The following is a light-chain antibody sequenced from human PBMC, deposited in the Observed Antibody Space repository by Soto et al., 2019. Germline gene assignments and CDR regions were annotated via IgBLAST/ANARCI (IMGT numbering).Light chain of an antibody. CDR1: QSVSSSQ. CDR3: QLYGGLPPWT. V-gene: IGKV3-20*01. Sequence: EVVLTQSPGTLSLSPGERATLSCRASQSVSSSQLAWYQQKPGQAPRLLIYDASRRATGIPDRFSGSGSGTDFTLTISRLETEDFAVYHCQLYGGLPPWTFGQGTKVEIK. J-gene: IGKJ1*01. CDR2: DAS.